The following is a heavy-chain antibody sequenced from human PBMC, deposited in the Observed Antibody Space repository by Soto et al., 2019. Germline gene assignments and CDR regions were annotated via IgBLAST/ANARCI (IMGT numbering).Heavy chain of an antibody. CDR1: GFPFSSYS. V-gene: IGHV3-21*01. CDR3: ARDLTSGSYVGY. D-gene: IGHD1-26*01. CDR2: ISSSSSYI. Sequence: GGSLRLSCAASGFPFSSYSMNWVRQAPGKGLEWVSSISSSSSYIYYADSVKGRFTISRDNAKNSLYLQMNSLRAEDTAVYYCARDLTSGSYVGYWGQGTLVTVSS. J-gene: IGHJ4*02.